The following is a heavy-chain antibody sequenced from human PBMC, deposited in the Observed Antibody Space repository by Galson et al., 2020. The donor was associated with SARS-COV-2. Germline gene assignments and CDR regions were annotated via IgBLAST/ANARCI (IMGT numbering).Heavy chain of an antibody. J-gene: IGHJ6*02. CDR1: GYTFSNYG. D-gene: IGHD3-16*01. Sequence: ASVKVSCKTSGYTFSNYGISWVRRAPGQGLEWMGWINVNNGDTKYIESLQGRVTMTTDTSASTAYMELRSLRSDDTAVYYCARDEGPLYSYAYGYFGLDVWGQGTTVTVSS. V-gene: IGHV1-18*01. CDR2: INVNNGDT. CDR3: ARDEGPLYSYAYGYFGLDV.